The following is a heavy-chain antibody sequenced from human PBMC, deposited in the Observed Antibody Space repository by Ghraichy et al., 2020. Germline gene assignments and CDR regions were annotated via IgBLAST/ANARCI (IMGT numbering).Heavy chain of an antibody. CDR1: GFTFSDYG. CDR2: IWYDGNDE. CDR3: AKDGAYCGSGAFRGPDY. Sequence: GEYLNISCAASGFTFSDYGLHWVRQAPGKGLEWVAFIWYDGNDEYYADSVKGRFAISKDNSKNTLFLQMNSLRPEDTAVYYCAKDGAYCGSGAFRGPDYWGQRTLVTVSS. V-gene: IGHV3-30*02. J-gene: IGHJ4*02. D-gene: IGHD3-10*01.